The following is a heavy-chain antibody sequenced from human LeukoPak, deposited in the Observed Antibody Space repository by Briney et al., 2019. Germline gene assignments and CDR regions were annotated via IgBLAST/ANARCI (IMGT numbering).Heavy chain of an antibody. J-gene: IGHJ4*02. V-gene: IGHV4-38-2*02. CDR3: ARVGLAAAGDY. CDR2: IYHSGST. CDR1: GYSISSGYY. D-gene: IGHD6-13*01. Sequence: SETLSLTCTVSGYSISSGYYWGWIRQPPGKGLEWIGSIYHSGSTYYNPSLKSRVTISVDTSKNQFSLKLSSVTAADTAVYYCARVGLAAAGDYWGQGTLVTVSS.